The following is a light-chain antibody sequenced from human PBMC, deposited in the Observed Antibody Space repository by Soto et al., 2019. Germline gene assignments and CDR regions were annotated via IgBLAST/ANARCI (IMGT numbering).Light chain of an antibody. CDR2: DAS. CDR3: QQGSNWPLT. CDR1: QSVSSY. Sequence: EIVLTQSPATLSLSPGERATLSCRASQSVSSYLAWYQQKPGQAPRLLIYDASNRATGIPARFSGSGSGTDFTLTISSLEPEDFAVYHCQQGSNWPLTFGQGTKLEIK. J-gene: IGKJ2*01. V-gene: IGKV3-11*01.